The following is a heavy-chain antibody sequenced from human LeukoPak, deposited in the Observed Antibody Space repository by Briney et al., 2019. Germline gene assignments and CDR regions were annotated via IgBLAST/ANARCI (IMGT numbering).Heavy chain of an antibody. CDR1: GFTFSSYA. CDR2: IYYSGST. V-gene: IGHV4-39*01. Sequence: GSLRLSCAASGFTFSSYAMSWVRQAPGKGLEWIGSIYYSGSTYYNPSLKSRVTISVDTSKNQFSLKLSSVTAADTAVYYCASLPYSSGGDWGQGTLVTVSS. CDR3: ASLPYSSGGD. D-gene: IGHD6-19*01. J-gene: IGHJ4*02.